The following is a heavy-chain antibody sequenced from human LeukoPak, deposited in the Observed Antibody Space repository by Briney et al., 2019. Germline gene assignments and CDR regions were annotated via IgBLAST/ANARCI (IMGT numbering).Heavy chain of an antibody. CDR3: ARTGRGDFWSRDNWYFDL. CDR1: GGSISSYY. D-gene: IGHD3-3*01. Sequence: SETLSLTCTVSGGSISSYYWSWIRQPAGKGLEWIGRIYTSGSTNYNPSLKSRVTMSVDTSKNQFSLKLSSVTATDTAVYYCARTGRGDFWSRDNWYFDLWGRGTLVAVSS. J-gene: IGHJ2*01. CDR2: IYTSGST. V-gene: IGHV4-4*07.